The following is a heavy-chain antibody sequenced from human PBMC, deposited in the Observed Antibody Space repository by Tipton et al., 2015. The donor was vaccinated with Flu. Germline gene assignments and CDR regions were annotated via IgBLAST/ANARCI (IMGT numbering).Heavy chain of an antibody. V-gene: IGHV3-23*01. CDR1: GFTFSSYA. CDR3: AKVLMDFWSGDPLDV. J-gene: IGHJ6*04. Sequence: SLRLSCAASGFTFSSYAMSWVRQAPGKGLEWVSAISGSGGSTYYADSVKGRFTISRDNSKNTLYLQMNSLRAEDTAVYYCAKVLMDFWSGDPLDVWGKGTTVTVSS. D-gene: IGHD3-3*01. CDR2: ISGSGGST.